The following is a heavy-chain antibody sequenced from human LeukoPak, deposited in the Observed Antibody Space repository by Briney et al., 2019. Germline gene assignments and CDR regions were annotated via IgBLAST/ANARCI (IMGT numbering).Heavy chain of an antibody. D-gene: IGHD3-10*01. CDR3: ARGLWFGSRYFDY. V-gene: IGHV3-23*01. J-gene: IGHJ4*02. Sequence: GGTLRLSCAASGFTFSSYGMSWVRQAPGKGLEWVSAISGSGGSTYYADSVKGWFTISRDNSKNTLYLQMNSLRAEDTAVYYCARGLWFGSRYFDYWGQGTLVTVSS. CDR2: ISGSGGST. CDR1: GFTFSSYG.